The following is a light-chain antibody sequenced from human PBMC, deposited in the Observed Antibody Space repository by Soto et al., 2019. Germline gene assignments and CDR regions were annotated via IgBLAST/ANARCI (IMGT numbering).Light chain of an antibody. V-gene: IGKV4-1*01. J-gene: IGKJ4*01. Sequence: DIVMTQSPDSLAVSLGERATINCKSSQSVLYSSNNKNYLAWYQQKPGQPPKLLIYWASTRESVVPHRFSGSGSGTDFTLTISSLLAEDVAVYYCQQYYSTPLTFGGGTKVEIK. CDR2: WAS. CDR1: QSVLYSSNNKNY. CDR3: QQYYSTPLT.